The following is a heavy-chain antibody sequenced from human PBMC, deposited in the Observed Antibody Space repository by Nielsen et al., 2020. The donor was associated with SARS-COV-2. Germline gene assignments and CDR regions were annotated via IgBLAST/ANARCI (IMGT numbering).Heavy chain of an antibody. V-gene: IGHV3-33*01. CDR3: ARDGYGTYYYYYYMDV. CDR1: GFTFSSYG. D-gene: IGHD5-18*01. J-gene: IGHJ6*03. CDR2: IWYDGSNK. Sequence: GESLKISCAASGFTFSSYGMHWVRQAPGKGLEWAAVIWYDGSNKYYADSVKGRFTISRDNSKNTLYLQMNSLRAEDTAVYYCARDGYGTYYYYYYMDVWGKGTTVTVSS.